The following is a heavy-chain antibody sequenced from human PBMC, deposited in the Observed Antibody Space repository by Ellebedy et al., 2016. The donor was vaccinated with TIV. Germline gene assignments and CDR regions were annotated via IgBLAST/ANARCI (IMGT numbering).Heavy chain of an antibody. CDR2: ISSSGSTI. J-gene: IGHJ4*02. CDR3: ARELSWSGRDY. D-gene: IGHD3-3*01. CDR1: GFTFSSYG. V-gene: IGHV3-48*04. Sequence: GESLKISCAASGFTFSSYGMHWVRQAPGKGLEWVSYISSSGSTIYYADSVKGRFTISRDNAKNSLYLQMNSLRVEDTAVYHCARELSWSGRDYWGQGTLVTVSS.